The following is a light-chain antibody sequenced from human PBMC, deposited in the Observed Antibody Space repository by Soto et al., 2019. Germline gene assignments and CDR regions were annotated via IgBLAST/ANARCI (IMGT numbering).Light chain of an antibody. J-gene: IGLJ1*01. Sequence: QSVLTQPPSASGSPGQSVTISCTGTSSDVGGYKYVSWYQQHPGKVPKLMIYEVSKRPSGVPDRSSGSKSGNTASLTVSGLQAEDEADYYCSSYAGSNIDYVFGTGTKVTV. CDR1: SSDVGGYKY. V-gene: IGLV2-8*01. CDR2: EVS. CDR3: SSYAGSNIDYV.